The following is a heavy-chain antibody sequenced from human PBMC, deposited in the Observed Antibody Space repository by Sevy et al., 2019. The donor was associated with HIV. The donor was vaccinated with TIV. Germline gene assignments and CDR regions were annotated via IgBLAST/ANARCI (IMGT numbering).Heavy chain of an antibody. J-gene: IGHJ4*02. CDR2: FDPEDRET. CDR3: AITKDYYDSSGYPFDY. V-gene: IGHV1-24*01. CDR1: GYTLIQLS. D-gene: IGHD3-22*01. Sequence: ASVKVSCKVSGYTLIQLSMHWVRQVPGKGLEWMGSFDPEDRETIYAQKFQGRVTMTEDTSTDTAYMELSSLKSEDTAIFYCAITKDYYDSSGYPFDYWGQGTLVTVSS.